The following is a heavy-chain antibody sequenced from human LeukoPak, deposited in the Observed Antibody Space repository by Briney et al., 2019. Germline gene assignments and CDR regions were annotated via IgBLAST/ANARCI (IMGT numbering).Heavy chain of an antibody. J-gene: IGHJ4*02. D-gene: IGHD6-19*01. CDR2: INPNSGGT. CDR1: GYTFTGYY. CDR3: ARDEAVAGRNFDY. V-gene: IGHV1-2*02. Sequence: ASEKVSCKASGYTFTGYYMHWVRQAPGQGLEWMGWINPNSGGTNYAQKFQGRVTMTRDTSISTAYMELSRLRSDDTAVYYCARDEAVAGRNFDYWGQGTLVTVSS.